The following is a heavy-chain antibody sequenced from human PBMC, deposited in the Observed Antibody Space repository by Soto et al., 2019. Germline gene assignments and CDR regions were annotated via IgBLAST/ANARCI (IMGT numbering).Heavy chain of an antibody. J-gene: IGHJ5*02. CDR3: ATGIKIVVSPFDP. CDR1: GYTLTELS. CDR2: FDPEDVET. V-gene: IGHV1-24*01. Sequence: ASVKVSCKVSGYTLTELSMHWVRQAPGKGLEWMGGFDPEDVETIYAQKFQGRVTMTEDTSTDTAYMELSSLRSEDTAVYYCATGIKIVVSPFDPWGQGTLVTVSS. D-gene: IGHD2-2*01.